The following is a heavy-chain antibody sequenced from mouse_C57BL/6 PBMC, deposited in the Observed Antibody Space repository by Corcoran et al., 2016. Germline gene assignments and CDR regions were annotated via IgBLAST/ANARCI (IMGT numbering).Heavy chain of an antibody. Sequence: QSQLQQSGPELKKPGETVKISCTASGYTFTTYGMSWVKQAPGKGLKGIGWINTYSGVATYADDFKGRFAFSLDTSASTAYVQINNLKNEDTAKDFCASDCQNYWGQGTTITVSS. CDR3: ASDCQNY. J-gene: IGHJ2*01. V-gene: IGHV9-3*01. CDR2: INTYSGVA. CDR1: GYTFTTYG.